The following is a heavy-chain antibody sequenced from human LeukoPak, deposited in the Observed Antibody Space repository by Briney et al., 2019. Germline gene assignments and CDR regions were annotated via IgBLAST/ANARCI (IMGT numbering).Heavy chain of an antibody. Sequence: PSETLSLTCTVSGGSISSDYWSWIRQPPGKGLEWIGYIYYSGYTNYNPSLKSRVTMSVDTSKNQFSLKLSSVTAADAAVYYCARRTVTKSGDYFDYWGQGTPVTVSS. J-gene: IGHJ4*02. CDR3: ARRTVTKSGDYFDY. CDR2: IYYSGYT. CDR1: GGSISSDY. V-gene: IGHV4-59*01. D-gene: IGHD4-17*01.